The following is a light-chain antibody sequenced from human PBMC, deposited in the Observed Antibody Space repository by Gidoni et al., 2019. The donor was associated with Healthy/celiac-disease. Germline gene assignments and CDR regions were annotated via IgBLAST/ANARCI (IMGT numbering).Light chain of an antibody. CDR2: DDS. J-gene: IGLJ2*01. CDR1: NIGSKS. Sequence: SSLLTPPPPVPVPPAQTARITCGGNNIGSKSVHWYQQKPGQAPVLVVYDDSDRPSGIPERFSGSNSGNTATLTISRVEAGDEADYYCQVWDSSSDRYVVFGGGTKLTVL. CDR3: QVWDSSSDRYVV. V-gene: IGLV3-21*02.